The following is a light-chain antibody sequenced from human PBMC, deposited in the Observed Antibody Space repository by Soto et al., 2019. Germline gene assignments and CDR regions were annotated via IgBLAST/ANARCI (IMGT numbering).Light chain of an antibody. CDR1: QRLTNA. Sequence: DIQMTQSPSTLSASVGDRVIITCRASQRLTNALVWYQQKPGKAPNLLIYKASSLASGVPLRFSGSGSGTEFTLTISSLQAEDFATYYCQQHISYPRTFGQGTKVEIK. J-gene: IGKJ1*01. V-gene: IGKV1-5*03. CDR2: KAS. CDR3: QQHISYPRT.